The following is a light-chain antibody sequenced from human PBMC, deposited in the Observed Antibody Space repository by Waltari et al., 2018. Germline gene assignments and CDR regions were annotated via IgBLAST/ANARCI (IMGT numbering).Light chain of an antibody. CDR3: QVWDSSSDQHV. J-gene: IGLJ1*01. Sequence: SYVLTQPPSVSVAPGTTARIPCGGNNIGSRSVHWYQVRPGQAPVLVISHDSDRPSGIPERFSGSNSGNTATLTISRVEAGDEADFYCQVWDSSSDQHVFGTGTKVTVL. CDR1: NIGSRS. V-gene: IGLV3-21*01. CDR2: HDS.